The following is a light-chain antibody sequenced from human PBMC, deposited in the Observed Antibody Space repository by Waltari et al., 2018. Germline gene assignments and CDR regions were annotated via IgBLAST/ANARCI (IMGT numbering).Light chain of an antibody. CDR2: DAS. Sequence: EIVLTQSRGTLSLSPGERATLSCRASQSVISSYLAWYQQTPGQAPRLLIYDASSRATGIPDRFSGSGSGTDFTLTISRLEPEDFAVYYCQQYGISPQTFGQGTKVEIK. J-gene: IGKJ1*01. CDR1: QSVISSY. V-gene: IGKV3-20*01. CDR3: QQYGISPQT.